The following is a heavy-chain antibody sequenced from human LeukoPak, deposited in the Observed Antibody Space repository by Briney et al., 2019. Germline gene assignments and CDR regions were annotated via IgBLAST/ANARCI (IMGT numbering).Heavy chain of an antibody. J-gene: IGHJ4*02. Sequence: SETLSLTCSVSGGSISRYYWSWIRQPPGKGLEWIGYIYSSGSTNYNPSLKSRVTISVDTSKNQFSLKLSSVTAADTAVYYCARGAAATYWGQGTLVTVSS. V-gene: IGHV4-59*01. D-gene: IGHD6-13*01. CDR1: GGSISRYY. CDR2: IYSSGST. CDR3: ARGAAATY.